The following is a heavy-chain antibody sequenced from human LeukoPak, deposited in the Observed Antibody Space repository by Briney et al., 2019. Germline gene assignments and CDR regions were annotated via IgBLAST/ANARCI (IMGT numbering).Heavy chain of an antibody. CDR2: IRTNNYR. CDR1: GFSFSSYT. J-gene: IGHJ4*02. V-gene: IGHV3-21*01. CDR3: ARDGHFDF. D-gene: IGHD3/OR15-3a*01. Sequence: GGSLRLSCAASGFSFSSYTMNWLRQAPGKGLEWVSSIRTNNYRYGAGSVKGRFTISRDNAKNSLFLQMDSLRAEDTAVYYCARDGHFDFWGQGTLVTVSS.